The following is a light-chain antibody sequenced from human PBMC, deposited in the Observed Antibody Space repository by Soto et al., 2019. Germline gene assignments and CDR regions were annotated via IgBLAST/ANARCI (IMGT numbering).Light chain of an antibody. V-gene: IGKV3-15*01. J-gene: IGKJ5*01. CDR3: QQYNNWPFS. CDR2: DVS. CDR1: QSVSIL. Sequence: EIVMTQSPATLSVSPGERATLSCRASQSVSILLAWYQQKPGQAPRLLIYDVSIRATGVPARFSGTGSETDFTLTISGLQSEDSAVYFCQQYNNWPFSFGQGTRLEIK.